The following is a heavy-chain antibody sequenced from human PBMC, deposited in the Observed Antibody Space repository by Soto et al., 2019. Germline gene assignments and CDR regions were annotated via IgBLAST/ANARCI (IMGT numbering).Heavy chain of an antibody. V-gene: IGHV4-59*01. CDR2: IYYSGGT. Sequence: PSETLSLTCTVSGGSISSYYWSWIRQPPGKGLEWIGYIYYSGGTNCNPSLKSRVTISVDTSKNQFSLKLRSVTAADTAVYYCARDKSGTHGYNFRHWGQGALVTVSS. CDR1: GGSISSYY. D-gene: IGHD5-12*01. CDR3: ARDKSGTHGYNFRH. J-gene: IGHJ4*02.